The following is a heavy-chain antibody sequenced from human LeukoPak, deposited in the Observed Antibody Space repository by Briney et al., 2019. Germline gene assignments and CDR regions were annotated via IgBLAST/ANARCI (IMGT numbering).Heavy chain of an antibody. D-gene: IGHD2-15*01. CDR3: ARHEVGYCSGGTCPYYFDY. CDR2: IYYSGNT. J-gene: IGHJ4*02. Sequence: PSETLSLTCTVSGGSISSGGYYWSWIRQPPGKGLEWIGYIYYSGNTRYNPSLMSRVTISVDTSKNHFSLKLTSVTAADTAVYYCARHEVGYCSGGTCPYYFDYWGQGTLVTVSS. CDR1: GGSISSGGYY. V-gene: IGHV4-61*03.